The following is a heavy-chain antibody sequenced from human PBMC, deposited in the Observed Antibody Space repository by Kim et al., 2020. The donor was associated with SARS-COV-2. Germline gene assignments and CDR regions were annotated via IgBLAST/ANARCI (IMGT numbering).Heavy chain of an antibody. CDR2: IWYDGSNK. J-gene: IGHJ4*02. V-gene: IGHV3-33*01. CDR3: ARGGYSSKLDY. Sequence: GGSLRLSCAASGFTFSSYGMHWVRQAPGKGLEWVAVIWYDGSNKYYADSVKGRFTISRDNSKNTLYLQMNSLRAEDTAVYYCARGGYSSKLDYWGQGTLVTVSS. CDR1: GFTFSSYG. D-gene: IGHD6-13*01.